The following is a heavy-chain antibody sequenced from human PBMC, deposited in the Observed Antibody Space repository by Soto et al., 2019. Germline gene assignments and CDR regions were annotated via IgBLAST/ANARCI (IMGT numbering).Heavy chain of an antibody. CDR1: GGSFSGYY. Sequence: PSETLSLTCAVYGGSFSGYYWSWIRQPPGKGLEWIGEINHSGSTNYNPSLKSRVTISVDTSKNQFSLKLSSVTAADTAMYYCARAGTPNCSSTSCRFIDYWGQGTLVTVSS. J-gene: IGHJ4*02. CDR3: ARAGTPNCSSTSCRFIDY. V-gene: IGHV4-34*01. CDR2: INHSGST. D-gene: IGHD2-2*01.